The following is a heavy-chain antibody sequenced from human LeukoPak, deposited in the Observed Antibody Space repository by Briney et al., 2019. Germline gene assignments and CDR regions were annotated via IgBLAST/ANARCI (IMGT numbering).Heavy chain of an antibody. CDR3: ARRADVLRTANFDS. CDR2: ISYSGSA. J-gene: IGHJ4*02. D-gene: IGHD2-21*02. Sequence: PSETLSLTCTVSGGSISITYFWDWIRQPPGKGLEWIGTISYSGSAYYNPSLKSRVTMSVDTSKNQFSLKLRSVTAADTAVYYCARRADVLRTANFDSWGQGTLVAVSS. V-gene: IGHV4-39*01. CDR1: GGSISITYF.